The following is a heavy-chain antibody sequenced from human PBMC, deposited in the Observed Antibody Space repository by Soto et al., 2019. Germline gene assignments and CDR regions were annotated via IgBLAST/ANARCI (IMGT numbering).Heavy chain of an antibody. CDR3: ARLGGAADYYGSGSYHNWFDP. Sequence: SETLSLTCTVSGGSISSYYWSWIRQPPGKGLEWIGYIYYSGSTNYNPSLKSRVTISVDTSKNQFSLKLSSVTAADTAVYYCARLGGAADYYGSGSYHNWFDPWGQGTLVTVSS. CDR1: GGSISSYY. V-gene: IGHV4-59*08. D-gene: IGHD3-10*01. CDR2: IYYSGST. J-gene: IGHJ5*02.